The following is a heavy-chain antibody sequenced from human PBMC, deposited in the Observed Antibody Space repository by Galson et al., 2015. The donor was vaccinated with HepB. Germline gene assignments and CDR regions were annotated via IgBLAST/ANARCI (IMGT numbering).Heavy chain of an antibody. V-gene: IGHV1-18*04. Sequence: SVKVSCKASGYTFTSYGISWVRQAPGQGLEWMGWISAYNGNTNYAQKLQGRVTMTTDTSTSTAYMELRSLRSDDTAVYYCAWVRGYDILTGYFDYWGQGTLVTVSS. CDR1: GYTFTSYG. J-gene: IGHJ4*02. CDR2: ISAYNGNT. CDR3: AWVRGYDILTGYFDY. D-gene: IGHD3-9*01.